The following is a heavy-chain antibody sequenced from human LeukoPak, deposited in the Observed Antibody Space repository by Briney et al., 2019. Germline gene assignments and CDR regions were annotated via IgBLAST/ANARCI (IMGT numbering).Heavy chain of an antibody. CDR3: ARDVVASNALDY. Sequence: QPGGSLRLSCAASGFTFSSYAMSWVRQAPGKGLEWVANIKPDGSEKNYVDSVRGRFTISRDNAKSSVYLQMNSLRAEDTAVYYCARDVVASNALDYWGQGTQVTVSS. CDR2: IKPDGSEK. D-gene: IGHD2-21*01. V-gene: IGHV3-7*01. CDR1: GFTFSSYA. J-gene: IGHJ4*02.